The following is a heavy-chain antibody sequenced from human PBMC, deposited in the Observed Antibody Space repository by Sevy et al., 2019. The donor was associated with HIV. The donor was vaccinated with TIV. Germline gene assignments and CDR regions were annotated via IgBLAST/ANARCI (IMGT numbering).Heavy chain of an antibody. CDR1: GFTFSDYY. CDR2: ISSSSSYT. D-gene: IGHD1-26*01. Sequence: GGSLRLSCAASGFTFSDYYMSWIRQAPGKGLEWVSYISSSSSYTNYAYSVKGRFTISRDNAKNSLYLQMNSLRAEDTAVYYCARSLRGYSGSYYFDYWGQGTLVTVSS. CDR3: ARSLRGYSGSYYFDY. J-gene: IGHJ4*02. V-gene: IGHV3-11*06.